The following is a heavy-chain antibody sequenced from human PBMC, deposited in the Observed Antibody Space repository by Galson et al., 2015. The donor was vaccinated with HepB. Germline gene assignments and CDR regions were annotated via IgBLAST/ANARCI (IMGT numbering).Heavy chain of an antibody. CDR3: AREVSSWLAGYYYYYGMDV. J-gene: IGHJ6*02. Sequence: SLRLSCAASGFTVSSNYMSWVRQAPGKGLEWVSVIYSGGSTYYADSVKGRFTISRDNSKNTLYLQMNSLRAEDTAVYYCAREVSSWLAGYYYYYGMDVWGRGTTVTVSS. D-gene: IGHD6-13*01. V-gene: IGHV3-66*02. CDR1: GFTVSSNY. CDR2: IYSGGST.